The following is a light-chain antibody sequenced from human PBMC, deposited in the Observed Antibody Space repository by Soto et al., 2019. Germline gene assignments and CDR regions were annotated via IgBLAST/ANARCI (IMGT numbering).Light chain of an antibody. CDR3: QQYNSYWT. Sequence: DIQMTQSPSSLSASVGDRVTITCRARQTINTYLNWYQQTPGTAPKLLIYDASSLESGVPSRFSGSGSGTEFTITISSLQPDDFATYYCQQYNSYWTFGQGTKVDIK. CDR2: DAS. J-gene: IGKJ1*01. CDR1: QTINTY. V-gene: IGKV1-5*01.